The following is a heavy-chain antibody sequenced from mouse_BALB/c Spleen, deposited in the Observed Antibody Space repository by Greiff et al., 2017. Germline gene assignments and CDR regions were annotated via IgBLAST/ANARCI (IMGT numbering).Heavy chain of an antibody. CDR2: INSNGGST. D-gene: IGHD1-1*01. V-gene: IGHV5-6-3*01. Sequence: DVKLVESGGGLVQPGGSLKLSCAASGFTFSSYGMSWVRQTPDKRLELVATINSNGGSTYYPDSVKGRFTISRDNAKNTLYLQMSSLKSEDTAMYYCARAHYYGSSFFADWGQGTLVTVSA. J-gene: IGHJ3*01. CDR1: GFTFSSYG. CDR3: ARAHYYGSSFFAD.